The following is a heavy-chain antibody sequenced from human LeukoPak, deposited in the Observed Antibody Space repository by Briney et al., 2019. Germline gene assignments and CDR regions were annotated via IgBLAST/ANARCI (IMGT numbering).Heavy chain of an antibody. CDR3: AREKYKIYCSSTSCSGFDY. V-gene: IGHV4-34*01. Sequence: SETLSLTCAVYGGSFSGYYWSWIRQPPGKGLEWIGEINHSGSTNYNPSLKSRVTISVDTSKNQFSLKLSSVTAADTAVYYCAREKYKIYCSSTSCSGFDYWGQGTLVTVSS. J-gene: IGHJ4*02. D-gene: IGHD2-2*01. CDR1: GGSFSGYY. CDR2: INHSGST.